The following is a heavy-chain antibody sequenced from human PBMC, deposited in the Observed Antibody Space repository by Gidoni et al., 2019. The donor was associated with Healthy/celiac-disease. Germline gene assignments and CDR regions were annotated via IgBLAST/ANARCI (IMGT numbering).Heavy chain of an antibody. J-gene: IGHJ3*02. D-gene: IGHD6-19*01. V-gene: IGHV1-69*12. Sequence: QVQLVQSGAEVKKPGSSVKVSCKASGGTFSSYAISWVRQAPGQGLEWMGGIIPIFGTANYAQKFQGRVTITADESTSTAYMELSSLRSEDTAVYYCARDSFVGGSGWYPDAFDIWGQGTMVTVSS. CDR2: IIPIFGTA. CDR1: GGTFSSYA. CDR3: ARDSFVGGSGWYPDAFDI.